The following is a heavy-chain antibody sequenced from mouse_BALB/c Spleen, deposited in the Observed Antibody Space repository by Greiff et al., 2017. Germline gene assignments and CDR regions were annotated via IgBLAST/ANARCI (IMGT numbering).Heavy chain of an antibody. CDR2: ISSGGSYT. V-gene: IGHV5-6*01. CDR3: ARQRRSGAMDY. CDR1: GFTFSSYG. J-gene: IGHJ4*01. Sequence: EVHLVESGGDLVKPGGSLKLSCAASGFTFSSYGMSWVRQTPDKRLEWVATISSGGSYTYYPDSVKGRFTISRDNAKNTLYLQMSSLKSEDTAMYYCARQRRSGAMDYWGHGTSVTVSS. D-gene: IGHD3-1*01.